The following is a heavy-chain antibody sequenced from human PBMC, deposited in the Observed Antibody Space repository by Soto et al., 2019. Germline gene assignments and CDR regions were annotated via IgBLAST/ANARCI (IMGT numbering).Heavy chain of an antibody. CDR3: AKNNWNYRYYYYGMDV. Sequence: VQLVESGGGVVQPGRSLRLSCEASGFTFRNNGMHWVRQVPGKGLEWVSAISGSGGSTYYADSVKGRFTISRDNSKNTLYLQMNSLRAEDTAVYYCAKNNWNYRYYYYGMDVWGQGTTVTVSS. CDR1: GFTFRNNG. V-gene: IGHV3-23*04. D-gene: IGHD1-7*01. CDR2: ISGSGGST. J-gene: IGHJ6*02.